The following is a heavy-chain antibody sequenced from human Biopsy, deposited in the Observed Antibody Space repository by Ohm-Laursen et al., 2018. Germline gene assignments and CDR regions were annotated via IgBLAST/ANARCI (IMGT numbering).Heavy chain of an antibody. CDR2: IYYTGHT. CDR3: ARLTGDPSY. V-gene: IGHV4-59*01. CDR1: GGSIKSYY. Sequence: GTLSLTCTVSGGSIKSYYWNWIRQSPGKGLEWIGFIYYTGHTNYNPSLKSRATISVDTSKNQFSLKVISVIAADTAVYYCARLTGDPSYWGQGILVTVSS. D-gene: IGHD7-27*01. J-gene: IGHJ4*02.